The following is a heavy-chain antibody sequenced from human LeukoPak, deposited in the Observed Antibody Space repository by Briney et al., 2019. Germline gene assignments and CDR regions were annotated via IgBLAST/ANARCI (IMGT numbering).Heavy chain of an antibody. CDR1: GFTFSNYA. CDR3: AGGGGGLNYDILTGSLLDY. Sequence: GGSLRLSCAASGFTFSNYAMSWVRQAPGKGLEWVSAISGSASSTYHADSVKGRFTISRDNSKNTLYLQMNSLRADDTAVYYCAGGGGGLNYDILTGSLLDYWGQGTLVTVSS. J-gene: IGHJ4*02. CDR2: ISGSASST. D-gene: IGHD3-9*01. V-gene: IGHV3-23*01.